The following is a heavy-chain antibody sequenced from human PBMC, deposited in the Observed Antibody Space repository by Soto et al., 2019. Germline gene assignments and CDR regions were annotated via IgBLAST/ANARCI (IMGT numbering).Heavy chain of an antibody. D-gene: IGHD4-17*01. Sequence: WGSLRLSCAASGFTFRSYAMSWVRQAPGKWLEWVSAISGSGGSTYYADSVKGRFTISRDNSKNTLYLQMNSLRAEDTAVYYCANYGSDYYYGMDVWGQGTTVTVSS. CDR2: ISGSGGST. CDR3: ANYGSDYYYGMDV. V-gene: IGHV3-23*01. J-gene: IGHJ6*02. CDR1: GFTFRSYA.